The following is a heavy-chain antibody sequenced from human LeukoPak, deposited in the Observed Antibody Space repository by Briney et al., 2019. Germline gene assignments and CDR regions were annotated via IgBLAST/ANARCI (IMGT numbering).Heavy chain of an antibody. V-gene: IGHV3-23*01. Sequence: GGSLRLSCAASGFTFSSYAMSWVRQAPGKGLEWVSAISGSGGSTYYADSVKGRLTISRDNSKNTLYPQMNSLRAEDTAVYYCAKDRLTSIAAAGTRTMFDYWGQGTLVTVSS. CDR3: AKDRLTSIAAAGTRTMFDY. CDR2: ISGSGGST. J-gene: IGHJ4*02. CDR1: GFTFSSYA. D-gene: IGHD6-13*01.